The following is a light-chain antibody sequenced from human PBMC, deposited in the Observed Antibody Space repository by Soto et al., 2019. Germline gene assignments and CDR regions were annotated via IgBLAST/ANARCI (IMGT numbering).Light chain of an antibody. V-gene: IGKV1-5*03. J-gene: IGKJ1*01. CDR1: QSVSIW. Sequence: DIQMTQSPSTLSASVGDRVTITCRASQSVSIWLAWYQQKPGRAPKLLIYKSSILESGVPSRFSGSGSGTEFTLTISSLQPDDFATYYCQQYNNYSTFGQGTKVDI. CDR2: KSS. CDR3: QQYNNYST.